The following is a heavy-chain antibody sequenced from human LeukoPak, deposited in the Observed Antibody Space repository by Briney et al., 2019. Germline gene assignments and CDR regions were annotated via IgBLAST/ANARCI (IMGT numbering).Heavy chain of an antibody. D-gene: IGHD3-10*02. J-gene: IGHJ6*04. V-gene: IGHV3-48*03. CDR1: GFTFGSYV. CDR3: AELGITMIGGV. CDR2: ISSSGSTI. Sequence: GGSLRLSCAASGFTFGSYVMHWVRQAPGKGLEWVSYISSSGSTIYYADSVKGRFTISRDNAKNSLYLQMNSLRAEDTAVYYCAELGITMIGGVWGKGTTVTISS.